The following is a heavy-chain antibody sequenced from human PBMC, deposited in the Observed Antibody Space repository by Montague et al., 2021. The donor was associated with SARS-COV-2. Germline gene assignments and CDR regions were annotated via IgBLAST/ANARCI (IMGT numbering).Heavy chain of an antibody. J-gene: IGHJ5*02. CDR1: GGSISSYY. V-gene: IGHV4-59*01. CDR3: ARATRIAGLRFLGWLPQRFDP. Sequence: SETLSLTCTVSGGSISSYYWSWIRQPPGKGLEWIGYIYYSGSTNYNPSLKSRVTISVDTSKNQFSLKLSSVTAADTAVYYCARATRIAGLRFLGWLPQRFDPWGQGTLVTVSS. CDR2: IYYSGST. D-gene: IGHD3-3*01.